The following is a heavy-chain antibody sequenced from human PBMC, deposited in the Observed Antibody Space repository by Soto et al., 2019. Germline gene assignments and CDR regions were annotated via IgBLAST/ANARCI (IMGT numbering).Heavy chain of an antibody. Sequence: QVQLVQSGAEVKKPGASVKVSCKASGYTFTSYGISWVRQAPGLGLEWMGWISAYNGNTNYAQKLQGRVTMTRDTSTSTVNMELRNLRADDTAVYYCARARRMNCFDPWVQGTLVTVSS. D-gene: IGHD6-6*01. CDR1: GYTFTSYG. CDR2: ISAYNGNT. V-gene: IGHV1-18*01. J-gene: IGHJ5*02. CDR3: ARARRMNCFDP.